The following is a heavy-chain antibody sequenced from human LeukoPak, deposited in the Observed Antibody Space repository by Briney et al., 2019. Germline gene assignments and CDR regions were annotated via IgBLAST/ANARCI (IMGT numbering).Heavy chain of an antibody. Sequence: GGSLRPSCAASGFVLSDYGMHWVRQAPGKGLEWVAFVRNDGSTEYYVGSVKGRFTISRDKSKNTLYLQMNSLRAEDTAVYSCAKESDSGYHSEGPKTWGLGTLVTVSS. CDR1: GFVLSDYG. CDR2: VRNDGSTE. V-gene: IGHV3-30*02. D-gene: IGHD5-12*01. CDR3: AKESDSGYHSEGPKT. J-gene: IGHJ5*02.